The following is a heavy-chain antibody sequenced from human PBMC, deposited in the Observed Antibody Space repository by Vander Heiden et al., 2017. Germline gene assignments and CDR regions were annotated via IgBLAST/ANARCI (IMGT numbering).Heavy chain of an antibody. J-gene: IGHJ3*01. CDR1: GFTFRSYW. CDR2: IEHDGREN. D-gene: IGHD3-22*01. CDR3: ARDSGSCFGCAFDV. V-gene: IGHV3-7*01. Sequence: EVQLVESGGGLVQPGGSLRLSCATPGFTFRSYWMGWVRQNPGKGLEWVANIEHDGRENNYRDSVKGRFTISRDNAKNSLYLQMNSLRAEDTAVYYCARDSGSCFGCAFDVWGQGTEVTVSS.